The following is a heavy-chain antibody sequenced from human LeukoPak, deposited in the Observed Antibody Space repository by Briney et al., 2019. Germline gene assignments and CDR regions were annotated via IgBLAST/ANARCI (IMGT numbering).Heavy chain of an antibody. Sequence: PGGSLRLSCAASGFTFSSYWMSWVRQAPGKGLEWVANIKKDGSDKYYVDSVKGRFTISRDNAKNSLYLQMNSLRAEDTAVYYCARGPHGLREPFDYWGQGTLVTVSS. CDR1: GFTFSSYW. CDR2: IKKDGSDK. D-gene: IGHD1-14*01. CDR3: ARGPHGLREPFDY. J-gene: IGHJ4*02. V-gene: IGHV3-7*01.